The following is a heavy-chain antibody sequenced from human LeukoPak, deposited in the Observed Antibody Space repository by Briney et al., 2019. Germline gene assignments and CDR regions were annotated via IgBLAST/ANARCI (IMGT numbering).Heavy chain of an antibody. D-gene: IGHD5-24*01. CDR1: GGSISSSTYY. V-gene: IGHV4-39*01. Sequence: PSETLSLTCTVSGGSISSSTYYWGWIRQPPWKGLEWIGTIYYSGSTYYNPSLKSRVTISVDTSKNQFSLKLSSVTAADTAVYYCARGDGYTIIQALILYYFDYWGQGTLVTVSS. J-gene: IGHJ4*02. CDR3: ARGDGYTIIQALILYYFDY. CDR2: IYYSGST.